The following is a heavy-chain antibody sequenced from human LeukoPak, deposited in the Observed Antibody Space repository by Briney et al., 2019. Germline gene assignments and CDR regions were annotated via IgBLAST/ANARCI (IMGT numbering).Heavy chain of an antibody. CDR3: ARGPIVVVPAASYMDV. D-gene: IGHD2-2*01. CDR2: INSDGSST. V-gene: IGHV3-74*01. CDR1: GFTFSSYW. Sequence: QSGGSLRLSCAASGFTFSSYWMHWVRQAPGKGLVWVSRINSDGSSTSYADSVKGRFTISTDNTKNTLYLQMNSLRAEDTAVYYCARGPIVVVPAASYMDVWGKGTTVTISS. J-gene: IGHJ6*03.